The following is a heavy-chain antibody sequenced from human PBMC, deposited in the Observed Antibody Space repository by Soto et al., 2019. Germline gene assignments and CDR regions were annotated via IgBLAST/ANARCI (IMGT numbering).Heavy chain of an antibody. Sequence: ASVRVSCKASGYTFTSYGISWVRQAPGQGLEWMGWISAYNGNTNYAQKLQGRVTMTTDTSTSTAYMELRSLRSDDTAVYYCARDKGAYCSSTSCYAYGSGSGHAFDIWGQGTMVTVPS. J-gene: IGHJ3*02. D-gene: IGHD2-2*01. CDR1: GYTFTSYG. CDR3: ARDKGAYCSSTSCYAYGSGSGHAFDI. V-gene: IGHV1-18*01. CDR2: ISAYNGNT.